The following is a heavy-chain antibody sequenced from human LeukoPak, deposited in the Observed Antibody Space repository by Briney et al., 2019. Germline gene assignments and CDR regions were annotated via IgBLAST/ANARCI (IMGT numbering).Heavy chain of an antibody. J-gene: IGHJ4*02. V-gene: IGHV3-72*01. CDR2: SRDKGKSYTT. CDR3: ARISVSSGHYYAAD. D-gene: IGHD3-10*01. CDR1: GFTFTDHY. Sequence: GGSLRLSCEASGFTFTDHYMDWVRQAPGEGLAWVGCSRDKGKSYTTEYAASVEGRFTISRDDSKNSLYLRMNSLKTEDTAVYYCARISVSSGHYYAADWGQGTLVTVSS.